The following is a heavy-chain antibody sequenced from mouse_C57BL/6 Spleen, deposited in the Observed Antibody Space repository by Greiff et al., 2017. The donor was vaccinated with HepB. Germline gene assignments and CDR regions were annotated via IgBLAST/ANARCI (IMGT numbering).Heavy chain of an antibody. Sequence: QVQLQQSGAELVRPGASVTLSCKASGYTFTDYEMHWVKQTPVHGLEWIGAIDPETGGTAYNQKFKGKAILTADKSSSTAYMELRSLTSEDSAVYYCTREGDSSGYEAWFAYWGQGTLVTVSA. CDR2: IDPETGGT. D-gene: IGHD3-2*02. J-gene: IGHJ3*01. V-gene: IGHV1-15*01. CDR3: TREGDSSGYEAWFAY. CDR1: GYTFTDYE.